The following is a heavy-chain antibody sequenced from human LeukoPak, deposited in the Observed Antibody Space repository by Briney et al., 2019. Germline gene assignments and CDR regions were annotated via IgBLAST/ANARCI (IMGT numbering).Heavy chain of an antibody. Sequence: ASVKVSCKASGGTFISYAISWVRQAPGQGLEWMGGIIPIFGTANYAQKFQGRVTITADESTSTVYMELSSLRSEDTAVYYCARAVGYYGSGSSNDYWGQGTLVTVSS. V-gene: IGHV1-69*13. CDR2: IIPIFGTA. CDR3: ARAVGYYGSGSSNDY. J-gene: IGHJ4*02. D-gene: IGHD3-10*01. CDR1: GGTFISYA.